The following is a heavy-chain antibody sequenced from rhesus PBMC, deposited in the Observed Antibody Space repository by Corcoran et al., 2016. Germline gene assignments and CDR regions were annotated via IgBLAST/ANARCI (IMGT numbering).Heavy chain of an antibody. CDR2: IKNKANSDTT. CDR3: RGSVGTSFDY. CDR1: GFTFSNYY. Sequence: EVQLVESGGGLVQPGGSLRLSCAASGFTFSNYYMHWVRQDQGKGQEWVGLIKNKANSDTTEYAEAVKGRFTSSRDDAKNTLYLQMSSLKTEDTALYYCRGSVGTSFDYWGQGVLVTVSS. V-gene: IGHV3-13*01. D-gene: IGHD5-24*01. J-gene: IGHJ4*01.